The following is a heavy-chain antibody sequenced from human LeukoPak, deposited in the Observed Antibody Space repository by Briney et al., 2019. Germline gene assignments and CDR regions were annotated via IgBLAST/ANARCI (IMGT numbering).Heavy chain of an antibody. CDR2: ISHTGST. J-gene: IGHJ5*02. CDR1: GGSISSGGYY. Sequence: PPQTLSLTCTVSGGSISSGGYYWSWIRQPPGKGLEWIGSISHTGSTFYNPSLKSRVTMSEDMSKNQFSLNLSPVTVADTAVYYCARKRAYGGYEWFAPWGQGTQVTVSS. D-gene: IGHD4-17*01. CDR3: ARKRAYGGYEWFAP. V-gene: IGHV4-30-2*01.